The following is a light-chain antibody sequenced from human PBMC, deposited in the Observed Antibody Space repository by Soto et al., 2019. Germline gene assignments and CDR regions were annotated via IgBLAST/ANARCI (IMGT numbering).Light chain of an antibody. CDR1: SSNIGAGYD. V-gene: IGLV1-40*01. Sequence: QSVLTQPPSVSGAPGQRVTISCTGSSSNIGAGYDVHWYQQLPGRAPKLLIYSNTNRPSGFPDRFSGSKSGTSAALAITGRQAEDEADYYCLSFDSSLSVVFGGGTKLTVL. J-gene: IGLJ2*01. CDR2: SNT. CDR3: LSFDSSLSVV.